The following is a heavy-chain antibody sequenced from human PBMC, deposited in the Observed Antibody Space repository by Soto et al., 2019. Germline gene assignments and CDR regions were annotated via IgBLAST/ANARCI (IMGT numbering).Heavy chain of an antibody. V-gene: IGHV3-7*01. J-gene: IGHJ4*02. CDR1: GFTFGSYW. D-gene: IGHD2-21*02. CDR3: ARAGYCGPGCYYYFDY. Sequence: EVQLVESGGGLVQPGGSLRLSCAVSGFTFGSYWMNWVRLIPGKGLEWVVYIKPDGSATYYVDSVKGRFTISRDNAKNSLYLQMNSLRVEDTSVYYCARAGYCGPGCYYYFDYWGQGTLVTVSS. CDR2: IKPDGSAT.